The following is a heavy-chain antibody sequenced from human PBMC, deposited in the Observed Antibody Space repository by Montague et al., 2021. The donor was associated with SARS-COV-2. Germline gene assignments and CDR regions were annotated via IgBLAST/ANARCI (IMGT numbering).Heavy chain of an antibody. D-gene: IGHD2-8*01. CDR3: AGDMGPMMVCFPGPNWFDP. V-gene: IGHV4-39*02. CDR1: GASISTSTDH. J-gene: IGHJ5*02. CDR2: FSYSDST. Sequence: SETLSLTCSVSGASISTSTDHWAWIRQSPGKGLEWVGNFSYSDSTHYNPSLRSRVTISVDTSKNQFSLKLNSVTAADTAIYYCAGDMGPMMVCFPGPNWFDPWGQGTLVTVSS.